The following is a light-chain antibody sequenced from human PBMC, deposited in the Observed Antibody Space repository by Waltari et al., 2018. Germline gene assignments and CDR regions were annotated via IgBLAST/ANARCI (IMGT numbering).Light chain of an antibody. CDR1: QTVSRT. V-gene: IGKV3-20*01. J-gene: IGKJ1*01. Sequence: EIVLTQSPGTLSLSQGERATLSCRASQTVSRTLAWYQQKPGQAPKALIYGATIRATGIPDRFTGSGSGTYFSLTISSLEPEDFAIYFCQHYVRLPATFGQGTKVEIK. CDR3: QHYVRLPAT. CDR2: GAT.